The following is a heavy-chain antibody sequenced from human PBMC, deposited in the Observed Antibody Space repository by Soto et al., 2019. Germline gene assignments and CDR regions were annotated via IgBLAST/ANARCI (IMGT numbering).Heavy chain of an antibody. V-gene: IGHV3-33*01. CDR1: GFTFSSYG. Sequence: QVQLVESGGGVVQPGRSLRLSCAASGFTFSSYGMHWVRQAPGKGLEWVAVIWYDGSNKYYADSVKGRFTISRDNSKNTLYLQMNSPRSEDTAVYYCARDSVHVEYYFAYWGQGTLVTVSS. CDR2: IWYDGSNK. CDR3: ARDSVHVEYYFAY. J-gene: IGHJ4*02. D-gene: IGHD3-10*02.